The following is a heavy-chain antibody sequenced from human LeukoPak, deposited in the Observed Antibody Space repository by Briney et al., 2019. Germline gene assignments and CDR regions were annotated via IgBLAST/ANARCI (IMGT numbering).Heavy chain of an antibody. J-gene: IGHJ4*02. Sequence: GGSLRLSCAASGFRFSDFGMHWVRQAPGKGLEWVAVIWYDRSKKFYADSVEGRFTISSDNSKNTLFLQMNSLRDEDTAVYYCAKGDNYKPLYFDNWGQGALVTVTA. CDR2: IWYDRSKK. V-gene: IGHV3-33*06. D-gene: IGHD1-20*01. CDR1: GFRFSDFG. CDR3: AKGDNYKPLYFDN.